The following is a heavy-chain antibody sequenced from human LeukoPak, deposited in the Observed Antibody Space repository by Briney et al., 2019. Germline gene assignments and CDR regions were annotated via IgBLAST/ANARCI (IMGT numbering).Heavy chain of an antibody. CDR2: ISGSTIYI. V-gene: IGHV3-21*01. CDR1: GFTFSSYS. J-gene: IGHJ6*02. CDR3: ASVHYAMDV. Sequence: GGSLRLSCAASGFTFSSYSMNWVRQAPGKGLEWVSSISGSTIYIHYADSVKGRFTISRDNAKNSLYLQMNSLRAEDTAVYYCASVHYAMDVWGQGTTVTASS.